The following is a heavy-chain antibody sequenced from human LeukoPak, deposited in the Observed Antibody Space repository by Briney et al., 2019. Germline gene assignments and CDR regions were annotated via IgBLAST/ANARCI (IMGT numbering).Heavy chain of an antibody. J-gene: IGHJ6*03. CDR1: GGSISTYY. Sequence: SETLSLTCTVSGGSISTYYWSWIRQPLGKGLEWIGYIYYSGSTNYIPSLKSRVTISVDTSKSRFSLKLTSVTAADTAVYYCARVTYTVAARYYYYMDVWGKGTTVTVSS. CDR3: ARVTYTVAARYYYYMDV. CDR2: IYYSGST. V-gene: IGHV4-59*01. D-gene: IGHD6-6*01.